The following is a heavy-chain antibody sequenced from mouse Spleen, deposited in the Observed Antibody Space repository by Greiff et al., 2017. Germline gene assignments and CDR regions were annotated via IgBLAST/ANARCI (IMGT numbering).Heavy chain of an antibody. J-gene: IGHJ2*01. Sequence: EVKVVESGGGLVKLGGSLKLSCAASGFTFSSYAMSWVRQTPEKRLEWVATISSGGGNTYYPDSVKGRFTISRDNAKNTLYLQMSSLKSEDTAMYYCARHLYGSSPYFDYWGQGTTLTVSS. V-gene: IGHV5-9*04. CDR2: ISSGGGNT. CDR1: GFTFSSYA. CDR3: ARHLYGSSPYFDY. D-gene: IGHD1-1*01.